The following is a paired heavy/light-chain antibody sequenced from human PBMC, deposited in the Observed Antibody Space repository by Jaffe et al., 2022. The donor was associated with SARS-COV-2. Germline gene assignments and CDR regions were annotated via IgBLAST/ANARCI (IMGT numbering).Light chain of an antibody. CDR2: DVN. CDR3: YSYAGSNTGV. J-gene: IGLJ1*01. CDR1: GADIGSYNY. V-gene: IGLV2-11*01. Sequence: QSALTQPRSVSGSPGQSVTISCTGTGADIGSYNYVSWYQHHPGKAPKLIIYDVNKRPSGVPDRFSGSKSGITASLTISGLQTDDEADYYCYSYAGSNTGVFGTGAKVTVL.
Heavy chain of an antibody. D-gene: IGHD3-3*01. Sequence: EVQLVESGGGLVQPGRSLRLSCTASGFSFDDYAMHWVRQRPGKGLEWVSGVIWNSVHIGYADSVKGRFTISRDNARNSLYLQMDSLSPEDTALYFCVRDPTVTGVGRLDLWGQGTLVTVSS. CDR1: GFSFDDYA. V-gene: IGHV3-9*01. CDR3: VRDPTVTGVGRLDL. J-gene: IGHJ5*02. CDR2: VIWNSVHI.